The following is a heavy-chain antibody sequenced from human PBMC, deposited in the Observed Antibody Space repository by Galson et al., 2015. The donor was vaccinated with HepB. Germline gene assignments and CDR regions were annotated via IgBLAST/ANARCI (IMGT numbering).Heavy chain of an antibody. CDR3: ARDGIQLWTEDD. Sequence: SLRLSCAASGFTFSSYAMHWVRQAPGKGLEWVAVISYDGSNKYYADSVKGRFTISRDNSKNTLYLQMNSLRAEDTAVYYCARDGIQLWTEDDWGQGTLVTVSS. CDR1: GFTFSSYA. CDR2: ISYDGSNK. D-gene: IGHD5-18*01. J-gene: IGHJ4*02. V-gene: IGHV3-30-3*01.